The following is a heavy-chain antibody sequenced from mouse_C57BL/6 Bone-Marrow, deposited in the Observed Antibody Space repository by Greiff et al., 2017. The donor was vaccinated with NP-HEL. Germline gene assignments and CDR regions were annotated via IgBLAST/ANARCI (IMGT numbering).Heavy chain of an antibody. CDR3: ARVLGLYYFDY. V-gene: IGHV1-64*01. D-gene: IGHD4-1*01. CDR2: IHPNSGST. J-gene: IGHJ2*01. Sequence: QVQLQQPGAELVKPGASVKLSCKASGYTFTSYWMHWVKQRPGQGLEWIGMIHPNSGSTNYNEKFKSKDTLTVDKSSSTAYMQLSSLTSEDSAVYYCARVLGLYYFDYWGQGTTLTVSS. CDR1: GYTFTSYW.